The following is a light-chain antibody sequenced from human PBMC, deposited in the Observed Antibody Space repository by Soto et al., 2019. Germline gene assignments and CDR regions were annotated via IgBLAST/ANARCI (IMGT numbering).Light chain of an antibody. CDR1: SSDVGGYNY. CDR2: DVS. V-gene: IGLV2-14*03. Sequence: QSALTQPASLSGSPGQSITISCTGTSSDVGGYNYVSWYQQHPGKAPKFMIYDVSNRPSGVSNRLSGSKSGNTASLTISGLQAEDDADYYCSSYTTSNTRQIVFGTGTKLTVL. CDR3: SSYTTSNTRQIV. J-gene: IGLJ1*01.